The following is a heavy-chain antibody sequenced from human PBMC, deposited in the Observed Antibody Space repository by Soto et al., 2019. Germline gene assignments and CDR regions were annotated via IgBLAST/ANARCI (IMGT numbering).Heavy chain of an antibody. CDR1: GGSISSSSYY. CDR2: IYYSGST. V-gene: IGHV4-61*05. J-gene: IGHJ6*02. D-gene: IGHD6-13*01. CDR3: ARRGSSSWGDYYYYGMDV. Sequence: SEPLSLTCTVSGGSISSSSYYWGWIRQPPGKGLEWIGYIYYSGSTNYNLSLKSRVTISVDTSKNQFSLKLSSVTAADTAVYYCARRGSSSWGDYYYYGMDVWGQGTTVTVSS.